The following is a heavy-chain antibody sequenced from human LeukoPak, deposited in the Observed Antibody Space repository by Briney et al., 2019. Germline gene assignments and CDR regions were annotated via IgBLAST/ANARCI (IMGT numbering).Heavy chain of an antibody. Sequence: GASVKVSCKASGYTFTSYAMNWVRQAPGQGLEWMGWINTNTGNPTYAQGFTGRFVFSLDTSVSTAYLQISSLKAEDTAVYYCARGFLRAQSIASLYASGEYWFDPWGQGTLVTVSS. CDR2: INTNTGNP. J-gene: IGHJ5*02. CDR1: GYTFTSYA. CDR3: ARGFLRAQSIASLYASGEYWFDP. V-gene: IGHV7-4-1*02. D-gene: IGHD3-10*01.